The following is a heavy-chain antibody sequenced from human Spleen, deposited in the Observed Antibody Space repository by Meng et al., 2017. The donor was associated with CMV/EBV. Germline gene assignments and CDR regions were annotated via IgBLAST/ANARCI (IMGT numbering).Heavy chain of an antibody. J-gene: IGHJ6*02. CDR1: GFTFSTYA. CDR3: AKGPHYYGLDV. CDR2: ISYDGSKK. V-gene: IGHV3-30-3*01. Sequence: GESLKISCAASGFTFSTYAMHWVRQTPDKGLEWVAIISYDGSKKYYADSVKGRFTISRDTSKNTLYLQMNSLRAEDTAVYFCAKGPHYYGLDVWGQGTTVTVSS.